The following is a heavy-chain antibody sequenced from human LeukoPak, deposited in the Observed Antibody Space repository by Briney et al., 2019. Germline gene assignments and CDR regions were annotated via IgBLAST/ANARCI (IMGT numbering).Heavy chain of an antibody. D-gene: IGHD1-26*01. Sequence: GGSLRLSCAASGFTFDDYAMHWVRQAPGKGLEWVSGISWDSGSIGYADSVKGRFTISRDNAKNSLYLQMNSLRAEDTALYYCAKIPSSLDAFDIWGQGTTVTVSS. CDR3: AKIPSSLDAFDI. CDR2: ISWDSGSI. CDR1: GFTFDDYA. V-gene: IGHV3-9*01. J-gene: IGHJ3*02.